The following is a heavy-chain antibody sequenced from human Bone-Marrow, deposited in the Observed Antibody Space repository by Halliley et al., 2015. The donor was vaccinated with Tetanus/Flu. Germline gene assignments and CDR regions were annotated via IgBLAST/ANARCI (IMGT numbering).Heavy chain of an antibody. J-gene: IGHJ4*02. CDR1: GDTLSNHA. CDR2: IIPVLHIT. V-gene: IGHV1-69*01. CDR3: ARHSSSYSSVNFDY. Sequence: QLVQSGAEVKKPGSSVKVSCRATGDTLSNHAISWVRQAPGQGLEWMGGIIPVLHITNYAQKFQGRVTITADESTSTAYTELSSLRSEDTAVYYCARHSSSYSSVNFDYWGQGTLVTVSS. D-gene: IGHD3-22*01.